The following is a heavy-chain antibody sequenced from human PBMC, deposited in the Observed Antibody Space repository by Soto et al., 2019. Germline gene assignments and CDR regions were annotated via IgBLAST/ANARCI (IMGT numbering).Heavy chain of an antibody. J-gene: IGHJ4*02. CDR3: ARAGGLPVDY. CDR2: KTYDGSNK. V-gene: IGHV3-30-3*01. Sequence: QVQLVESGGGVVQPGRSLRLSCAASGFMFSSYAMHWVRQAPGKGLEWVAVKTYDGSNKYYADSVKGRFTISRDNSKNTLYLQMNSLRAEDTAVYYCARAGGLPVDYWGQGTLVTLSS. D-gene: IGHD1-26*01. CDR1: GFMFSSYA.